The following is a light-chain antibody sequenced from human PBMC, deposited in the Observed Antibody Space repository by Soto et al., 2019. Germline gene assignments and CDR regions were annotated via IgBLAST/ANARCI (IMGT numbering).Light chain of an antibody. CDR1: SSNIGSNY. V-gene: IGLV1-47*01. J-gene: IGLJ2*01. CDR3: AAWDDSMSVV. Sequence: QSVLTQPPSASGTPGQRVTISCSGSSSNIGSNYVYWYQQLPGTAPKLLSYRNNQRPSGVPDRFSGSKSGNSASLAISGLRSEDEDDYYCAAWDDSMSVVVGGGSKLTVL. CDR2: RNN.